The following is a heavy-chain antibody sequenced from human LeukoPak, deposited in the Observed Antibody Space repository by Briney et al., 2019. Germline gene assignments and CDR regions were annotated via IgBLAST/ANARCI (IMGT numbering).Heavy chain of an antibody. CDR1: GFTFSSYW. J-gene: IGHJ6*02. V-gene: IGHV3-7*03. Sequence: PGGSLRLSCAASGFTFSSYWMNWARQAPGKGLEWVASINHNGNVSYYVDSVKGRFTISRDNAKNSLYLQMSNLRAEDTAVYFCARGGGLGVWGQGATVTVSS. CDR2: INHNGNVS. D-gene: IGHD3-16*01. CDR3: ARGGGLGV.